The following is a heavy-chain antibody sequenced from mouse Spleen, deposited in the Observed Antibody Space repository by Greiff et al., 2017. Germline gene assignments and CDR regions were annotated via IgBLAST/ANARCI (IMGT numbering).Heavy chain of an antibody. J-gene: IGHJ3*01. D-gene: IGHD2-4*01. V-gene: IGHV1-52*01. CDR2: IDPSDSET. CDR1: GYTFTSYW. Sequence: QVQLQQPGAELVRPGSSVKLSCKASGYTFTSYWMHWVKQRPIQGLEWIGNIDPSDSETHYNQKFKDKATLTVDKSSSTAYMQLSSLTSEDSAVYYCARGITTTWFAYWGQGTLVTVSA. CDR3: ARGITTTWFAY.